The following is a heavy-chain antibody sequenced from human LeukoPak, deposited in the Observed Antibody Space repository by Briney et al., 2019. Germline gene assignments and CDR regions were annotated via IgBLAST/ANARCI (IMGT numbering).Heavy chain of an antibody. CDR2: IYTSGTT. V-gene: IGHV4-61*02. D-gene: IGHD5-18*01. J-gene: IGHJ4*02. Sequence: PSETLSLTCTVSGGAINSGSHYWSWIRQSAGKGLEWIGRIYTSGTTNSNPSLKSRVTISVDTSKNQFSLKLSSVTAADTAVYYCARERIQLWLPTDRHYFDYWGQGTLVTVSS. CDR1: GGAINSGSHY. CDR3: ARERIQLWLPTDRHYFDY.